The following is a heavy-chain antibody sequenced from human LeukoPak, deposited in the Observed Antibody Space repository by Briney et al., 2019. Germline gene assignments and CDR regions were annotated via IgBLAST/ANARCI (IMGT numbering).Heavy chain of an antibody. D-gene: IGHD4-17*01. CDR2: IYNSGTT. J-gene: IGHJ6*03. CDR1: GSSIRNDY. V-gene: IGHV4-59*01. Sequence: SETLSLTCTVSGSSIRNDYWSWIRQPRGKGLEWIGYIYNSGTTNHNPSLKSRATISVDTSKNQFSLKLSSVTAADTAVYYCARTRYGGYYMDVWGKGTTVTVSS. CDR3: ARTRYGGYYMDV.